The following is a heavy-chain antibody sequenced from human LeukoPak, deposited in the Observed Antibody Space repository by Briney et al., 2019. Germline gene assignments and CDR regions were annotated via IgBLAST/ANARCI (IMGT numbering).Heavy chain of an antibody. CDR3: ARGAGRLSTAMVLY. V-gene: IGHV4-34*01. Sequence: SETLSLTCAVYGGSFSGYYWSWIRQPPGKGLEWIGEINHSGSTNYNPSLKSRVTISVDTSKNQFSLKLSSVTAADTAVYYCARGAGRLSTAMVLYWGQGTLVTVSS. CDR2: INHSGST. D-gene: IGHD5-18*01. CDR1: GGSFSGYY. J-gene: IGHJ4*02.